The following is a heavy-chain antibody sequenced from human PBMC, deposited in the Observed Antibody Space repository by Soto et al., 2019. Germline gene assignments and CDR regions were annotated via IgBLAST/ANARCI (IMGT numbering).Heavy chain of an antibody. CDR1: GGSISSSSYY. J-gene: IGHJ6*01. CDR2: IYYSGST. V-gene: IGHV4-39*01. Sequence: QLQLQEWGPGLVKPSENLSLTCTVSGGSISSSSYYWGWIRQPPGKGLEWIGSIYYSGSTYYNPSLKSRLTISVDRSKNQFFLKLSSVTAEDTAMYYWARQGYFSGGTCSSLYHLGMDVWGQVTTVTVSS. D-gene: IGHD2-15*01. CDR3: ARQGYFSGGTCSSLYHLGMDV.